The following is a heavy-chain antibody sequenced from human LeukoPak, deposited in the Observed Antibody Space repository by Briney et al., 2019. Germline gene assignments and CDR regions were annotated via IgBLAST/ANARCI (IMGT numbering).Heavy chain of an antibody. CDR2: INPNSGGT. Sequence: ASVKVSCKASGYTFTGYYMHWVRQAPGQGLEWMGWINPNSGGTNSAQKFRGRVTMTRDTSISTAYMELSSLRSDDTAVYYCARTYCGGDCYLNDAFDIWGQGTLVTVSS. J-gene: IGHJ3*02. CDR3: ARTYCGGDCYLNDAFDI. CDR1: GYTFTGYY. D-gene: IGHD2-21*01. V-gene: IGHV1-2*02.